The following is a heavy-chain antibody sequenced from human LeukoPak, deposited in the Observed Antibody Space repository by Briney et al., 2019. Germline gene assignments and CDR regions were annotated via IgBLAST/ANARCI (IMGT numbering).Heavy chain of an antibody. Sequence: ASVKVSCKASGYTFTSYYMHWVRQAPGQGLEWMGIINPSGGSTSYAQKFQGRVTMTRDMSTSTVYMELSSLRSEDTAVYYCARTSGWPGVHYYYMDVWGKGTTVTVSS. D-gene: IGHD6-19*01. CDR1: GYTFTSYY. J-gene: IGHJ6*03. V-gene: IGHV1-46*01. CDR2: INPSGGST. CDR3: ARTSGWPGVHYYYMDV.